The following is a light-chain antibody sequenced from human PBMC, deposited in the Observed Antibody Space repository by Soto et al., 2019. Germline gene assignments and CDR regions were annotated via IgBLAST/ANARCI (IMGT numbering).Light chain of an antibody. CDR3: QQRHNWPIT. Sequence: EIVLTQSPATLSLSPVERATLSCRNSQTIRGLLNWYQQRPGQAPRLLIYDTSNRATDIPARFSGSGSGTDFILTISSLDPEDFGVYFCQQRHNWPITFGQGTRLDMK. V-gene: IGKV3-11*01. CDR1: QTIRGL. J-gene: IGKJ5*01. CDR2: DTS.